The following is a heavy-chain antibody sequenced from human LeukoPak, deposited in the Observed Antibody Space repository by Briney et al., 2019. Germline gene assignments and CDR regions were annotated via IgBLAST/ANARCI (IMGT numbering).Heavy chain of an antibody. CDR2: INPNSGGT. CDR3: ARPAPYYDSSGYHLYYFDY. V-gene: IGHV1-2*06. J-gene: IGHJ4*02. CDR1: GYTFTGYY. Sequence: GASVKVSCKASGYTFTGYYMHWVRQAPGQGLEWMGRINPNSGGTNYAQKFQGRVTMTRDTSISTAYMELSRLRSDDTAVYYCARPAPYYDSSGYHLYYFDYWGQGTLVTVSS. D-gene: IGHD3-22*01.